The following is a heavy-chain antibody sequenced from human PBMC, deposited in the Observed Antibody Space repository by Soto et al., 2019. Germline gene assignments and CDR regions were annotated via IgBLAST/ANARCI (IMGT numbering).Heavy chain of an antibody. V-gene: IGHV3-33*01. CDR1: GFTFSTYA. D-gene: IGHD3-22*01. J-gene: IGHJ4*02. CDR3: VRLHYDSSGPDGY. Sequence: QVQLAESGGGVVQPGRSLRLSCAASGFTFSTYAMHWVRQAPGKGLEWVAVIWYDGSFQFYADSVKGRFTISRDNSENTLYLQMNSLRAEDTALYYCVRLHYDSSGPDGYWGQGTLVIVSS. CDR2: IWYDGSFQ.